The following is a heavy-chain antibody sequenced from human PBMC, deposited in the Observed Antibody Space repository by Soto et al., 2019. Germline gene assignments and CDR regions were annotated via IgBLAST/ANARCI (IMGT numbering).Heavy chain of an antibody. CDR3: AKGDGERRFDLFDP. V-gene: IGHV3-23*01. CDR2: ISGSGGSI. Sequence: EVQLLESGGGLVQPGGSLRLSCAASGFTFSSYAMTWVRQAPGKGLEWVASISGSGGSIYDADSVKGRFTISRDNSKNTLFLQMNSLRVEDTAVYYCAKGDGERRFDLFDPWGQGTLVTVSS. CDR1: GFTFSSYA. D-gene: IGHD4-17*01. J-gene: IGHJ5*02.